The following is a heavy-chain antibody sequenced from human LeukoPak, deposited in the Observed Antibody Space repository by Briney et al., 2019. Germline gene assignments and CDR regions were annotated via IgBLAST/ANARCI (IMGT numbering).Heavy chain of an antibody. CDR1: GGSFSGYY. D-gene: IGHD3-22*01. CDR3: ARGLYHITMIVVVTKSYYFDY. Sequence: SETLSLTCAVYGGSFSGYYWSWIRQPPGKGLEWIGEINHSGSTNYNPSLKSRVTISVDTSTNQFSLKLSSVTAADTAVYYCARGLYHITMIVVVTKSYYFDYWGQGTLVTVSS. J-gene: IGHJ4*02. CDR2: INHSGST. V-gene: IGHV4-34*01.